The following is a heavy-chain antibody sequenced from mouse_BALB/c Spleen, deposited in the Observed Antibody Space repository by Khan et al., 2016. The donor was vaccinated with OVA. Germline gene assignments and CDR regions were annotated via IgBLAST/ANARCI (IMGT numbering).Heavy chain of an antibody. CDR3: ERGGADEYRNDGGAMEY. CDR2: INTHSGVP. D-gene: IGHD2-12*01. J-gene: IGHJ4*01. Sequence: QIQLVQSGPALKKPGETVRISCQASGSTFTTAGIQWVQKLPGKGLKLLGWINTHSGVPKYAEDFRGRFAFSLAISVNTSYLPIKNLKKEDTATYVCERGGADEYRNDGGAMEYWGKGTSGNGSS. CDR1: GSTFTTAG. V-gene: IGHV9-4*02.